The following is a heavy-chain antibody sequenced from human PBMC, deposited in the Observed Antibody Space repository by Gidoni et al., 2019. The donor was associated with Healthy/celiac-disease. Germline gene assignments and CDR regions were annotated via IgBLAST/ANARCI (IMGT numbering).Heavy chain of an antibody. V-gene: IGHV3-48*03. CDR1: GFTFSSYE. CDR2: ISSSGSTI. CDR3: ARDEQGYSRVKPFDY. J-gene: IGHJ4*02. D-gene: IGHD6-13*01. Sequence: PGGSLRLSCAASGFTFSSYEMNWVRQAPGKGLEWVSYISSSGSTIYYADSVKGRFTISRDNAKNSLYLQMNSLRAEDTAVYYCARDEQGYSRVKPFDYWGQGTLVTVSS.